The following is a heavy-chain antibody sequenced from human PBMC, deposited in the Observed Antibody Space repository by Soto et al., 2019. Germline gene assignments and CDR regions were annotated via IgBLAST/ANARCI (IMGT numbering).Heavy chain of an antibody. Sequence: EVQLVESGGGLVQPGGSLRLSCAASGFTFSTYWMSWVRQAPGKGLEWVANIKEDGSEKYYVDSVKGRFTISRDNANNSLYLQTNRLRAEDTAGNDCGRGGRLGGYWGQGTLGTVSS. CDR2: IKEDGSEK. CDR3: GRGGRLGGY. D-gene: IGHD3-16*01. J-gene: IGHJ4*02. V-gene: IGHV3-7*03. CDR1: GFTFSTYW.